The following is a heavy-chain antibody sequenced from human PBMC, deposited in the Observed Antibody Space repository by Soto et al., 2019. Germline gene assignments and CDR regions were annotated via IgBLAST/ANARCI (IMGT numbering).Heavy chain of an antibody. CDR1: GGTFSSYA. CDR3: AQQLVPPPRWNYYYYYGMDV. V-gene: IGHV1-69*13. J-gene: IGHJ6*02. D-gene: IGHD6-13*01. Sequence: ASVKVSCKASGGTFSSYAISWVRQAPGQGLEWMGGIIPIFGTANYAQKFQGRVTITADESTSTAYMELSSLRSEDTAVYYRAQQLVPPPRWNYYYYYGMDVWGQGTTVTVSS. CDR2: IIPIFGTA.